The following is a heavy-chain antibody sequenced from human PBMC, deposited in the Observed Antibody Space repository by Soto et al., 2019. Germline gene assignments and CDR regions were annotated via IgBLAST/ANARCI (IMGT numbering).Heavy chain of an antibody. CDR3: ARTRNGGVADSFDS. D-gene: IGHD3-3*01. V-gene: IGHV3-30*04. CDR1: GSTFSRHA. Sequence: SLRLSCAASGSTFSRHAIHWVRLTPGRGLEWVLAISRDGSYIYYTDSVKGRFTVSRDNSKNTVFVQMNRLIPDDTALYFCARTRNGGVADSFDSWGQGTRVTVSS. J-gene: IGHJ5*01. CDR2: ISRDGSYI.